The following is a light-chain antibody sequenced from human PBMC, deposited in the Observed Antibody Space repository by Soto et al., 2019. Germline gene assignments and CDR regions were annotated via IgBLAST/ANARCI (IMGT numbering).Light chain of an antibody. Sequence: QSVLTQPASVSGSPGQSITISCTATSSDVGGYNYVCWYQQHPGKAPKLIIFEVSNRPSGVSNRFSGSKSGNTASLTISGLQAEDEADYYCSSYTSSTTYVFGTGTKVTVL. CDR3: SSYTSSTTYV. V-gene: IGLV2-14*01. J-gene: IGLJ1*01. CDR2: EVS. CDR1: SSDVGGYNY.